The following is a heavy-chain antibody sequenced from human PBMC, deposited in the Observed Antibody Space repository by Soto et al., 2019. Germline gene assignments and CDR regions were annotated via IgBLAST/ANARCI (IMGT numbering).Heavy chain of an antibody. CDR2: IIPIFGTA. D-gene: IGHD6-6*01. CDR1: GGTFSSYA. Sequence: QVQLVQSGAEVKKPGSSVKVSCKASGGTFSSYAISWVRQAPGQGLEWMGGIIPIFGTANYAQKFQGRVTITADESTSTAYMELSSLRSEDTAVYYCARASIAARPGGYYYYGMDVWGQGTTVTVSS. V-gene: IGHV1-69*12. CDR3: ARASIAARPGGYYYYGMDV. J-gene: IGHJ6*02.